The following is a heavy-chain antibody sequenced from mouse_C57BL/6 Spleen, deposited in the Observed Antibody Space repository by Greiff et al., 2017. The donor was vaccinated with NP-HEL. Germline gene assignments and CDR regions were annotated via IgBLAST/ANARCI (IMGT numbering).Heavy chain of an antibody. J-gene: IGHJ3*01. V-gene: IGHV5-4*03. CDR1: GFTFSSYA. CDR3: ARAYYSNYLFAY. D-gene: IGHD2-5*01. CDR2: ISDGGSYT. Sequence: EVMLVESGGGLVKPGGSLKLSCAASGFTFSSYAMSWVRQTPEKRLEWVATISDGGSYTYYPDNVKGRFTISRDNAKNNLYLQMSHLKSEDTAVYYCARAYYSNYLFAYWGQGTLVTVSA.